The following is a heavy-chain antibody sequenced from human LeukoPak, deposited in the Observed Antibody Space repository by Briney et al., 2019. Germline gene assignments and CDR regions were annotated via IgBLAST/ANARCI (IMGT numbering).Heavy chain of an antibody. V-gene: IGHV4-38-2*02. CDR2: SDHGGSI. Sequence: SETLSLTCIVSGDSISSDYYWGWIRQPPGKGLEWIGGSDHGGSIYYSPSLKSRVTILIDTSKNQFSLKLSSVTAAETAVYYCARVWFGESYFDYWGQGTLVTVSS. J-gene: IGHJ4*02. D-gene: IGHD3-10*01. CDR3: ARVWFGESYFDY. CDR1: GDSISSDYY.